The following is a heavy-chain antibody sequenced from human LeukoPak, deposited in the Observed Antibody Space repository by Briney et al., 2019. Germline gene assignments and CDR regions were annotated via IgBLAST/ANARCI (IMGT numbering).Heavy chain of an antibody. D-gene: IGHD3-10*01. Sequence: GGSLRLSCAASGFTFSSYWMSWVRQAPGKGLEWVANIKQDGSEKYYVDSVKGRFTISRDNAKNSLYLQMNSLRDEDTAVYYCARDTDYGSGSYRDAFDIWGQGTMVTVSS. CDR3: ARDTDYGSGSYRDAFDI. J-gene: IGHJ3*02. CDR2: IKQDGSEK. V-gene: IGHV3-7*01. CDR1: GFTFSSYW.